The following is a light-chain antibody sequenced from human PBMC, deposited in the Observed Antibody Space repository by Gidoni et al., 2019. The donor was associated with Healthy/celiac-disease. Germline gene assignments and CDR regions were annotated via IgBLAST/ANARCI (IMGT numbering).Light chain of an antibody. CDR1: QSVSSN. CDR3: QQYDNWPPWT. V-gene: IGKV3-15*01. CDR2: RAS. J-gene: IGKJ1*01. Sequence: EIVMKQYPATLYGSPGERATHSCRARQSVSSNLAWFQQKPGQAPKLHNYRASTRATGIPARFGGSGSCTEFTLTIRCLQSEDFAVDYCQQYDNWPPWTFXQXTKVEIK.